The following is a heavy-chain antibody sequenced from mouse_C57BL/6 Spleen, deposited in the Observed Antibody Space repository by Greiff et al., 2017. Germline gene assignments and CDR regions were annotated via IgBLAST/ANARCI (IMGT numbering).Heavy chain of an antibody. D-gene: IGHD1-1*01. V-gene: IGHV5-12*01. Sequence: EVQGVESGGGLVQPGGSLKLSCAASGFTFSDYYMYWVRQTPEKRLEWVAYISNGGGSTYYPDTVKGRFTISRDNAKNTLYLQMSRLKSEDTAMYYCARQDSPYYYGSSYWFAYWGQGTLVTVSA. CDR3: ARQDSPYYYGSSYWFAY. CDR1: GFTFSDYY. CDR2: ISNGGGST. J-gene: IGHJ3*01.